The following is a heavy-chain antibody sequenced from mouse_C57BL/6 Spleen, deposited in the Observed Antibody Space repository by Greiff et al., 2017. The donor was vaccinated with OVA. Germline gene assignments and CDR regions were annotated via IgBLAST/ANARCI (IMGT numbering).Heavy chain of an antibody. V-gene: IGHV3-6*01. J-gene: IGHJ1*03. CDR1: GYSITSGYY. CDR2: ISYDGSN. CDR3: ARDYYGRRGDWYFDV. D-gene: IGHD1-1*01. Sequence: VQLKESGPGLVKPSQSLSLTCSVTGYSITSGYYWNWIRQFPGNKLEWMGYISYDGSNNYNPSLKNRISITRDTSKNQFFLKLNSVTTEDTATYYCARDYYGRRGDWYFDVWGTGTTVTVSS.